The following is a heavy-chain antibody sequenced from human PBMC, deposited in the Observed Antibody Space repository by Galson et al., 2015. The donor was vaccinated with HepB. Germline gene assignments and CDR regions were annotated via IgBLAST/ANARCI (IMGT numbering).Heavy chain of an antibody. D-gene: IGHD1-26*01. Sequence: ETLSLTCTVSGVSITRYYWSWIRQPAGEGLEWAGRIYKNGDTDYNPSLKSRVTMSVDTSKNQVSLTFTSVTAADTAVYYCARDQTRRGGYSDSFYDSWGQGILVTVSS. CDR1: GVSITRYY. V-gene: IGHV4-4*07. CDR3: ARDQTRRGGYSDSFYDS. CDR2: IYKNGDT. J-gene: IGHJ4*02.